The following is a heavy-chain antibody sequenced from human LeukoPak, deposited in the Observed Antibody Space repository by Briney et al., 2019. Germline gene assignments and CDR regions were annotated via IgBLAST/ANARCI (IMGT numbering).Heavy chain of an antibody. V-gene: IGHV3-7*01. CDR1: GFTFSAYS. Sequence: PGGSLRLSCAASGFTFSAYSMNWVRQAPGKGLEWVANTNQDGSEKYYADSVKGRFTISRDNAKNSLYLQMNGLRAGDTAVYYCAKQLSSNANWGQGTLVTVSS. D-gene: IGHD5-18*01. CDR2: TNQDGSEK. CDR3: AKQLSSNAN. J-gene: IGHJ4*02.